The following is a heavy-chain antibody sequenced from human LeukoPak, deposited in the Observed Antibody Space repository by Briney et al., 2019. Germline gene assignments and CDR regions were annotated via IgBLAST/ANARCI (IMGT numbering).Heavy chain of an antibody. J-gene: IGHJ6*03. CDR1: GGSISSGSYY. V-gene: IGHV4-61*02. Sequence: PSETLSLTCTVSGGSISSGSYYWSWIRQPAGKGLEWIGRIYTSGSTNYNPSLKSRVTISVDTSKNQFSLKVSSVTAADTAVYYCARVYDSGSQAYFYYMDVWGKGTTVTISS. CDR3: ARVYDSGSQAYFYYMDV. CDR2: IYTSGST. D-gene: IGHD3-10*01.